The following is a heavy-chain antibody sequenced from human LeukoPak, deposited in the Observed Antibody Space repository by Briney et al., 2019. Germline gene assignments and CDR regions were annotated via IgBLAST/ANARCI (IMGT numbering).Heavy chain of an antibody. Sequence: GGSLRLSCAVSGLTFSDAWVSWVRQAPGKGLEWVSSISGSGSYIYYADSVKGRFTISRDNAKNSLYLQMNSLRAEDTAVYYCASEPLGYCSGGSCYRTDYWGQGTLVTVSS. J-gene: IGHJ4*02. CDR2: ISGSGSYI. CDR1: GLTFSDAW. D-gene: IGHD2-15*01. CDR3: ASEPLGYCSGGSCYRTDY. V-gene: IGHV3-21*01.